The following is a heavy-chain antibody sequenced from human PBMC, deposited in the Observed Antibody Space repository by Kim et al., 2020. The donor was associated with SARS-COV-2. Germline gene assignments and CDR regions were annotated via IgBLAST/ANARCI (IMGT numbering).Heavy chain of an antibody. D-gene: IGHD2-21*02. CDR3: ATSSAMVVTSWFDP. J-gene: IGHJ5*02. V-gene: IGHV1-24*01. Sequence: AQKFQGRVTMTEDTSTDTAYMELSSLRSEDTAVYYCATSSAMVVTSWFDPWGQGTLVTVSS.